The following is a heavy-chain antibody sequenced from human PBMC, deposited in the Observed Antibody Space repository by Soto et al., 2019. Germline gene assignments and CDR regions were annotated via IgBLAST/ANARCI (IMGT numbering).Heavy chain of an antibody. V-gene: IGHV4-31*03. CDR1: GGSISSGGYY. D-gene: IGHD6-19*01. J-gene: IGHJ2*01. CDR3: ARDLGIAVAGSYWYFDL. CDR2: ISYSGST. Sequence: QVQLQESGPGLVKPSQTLSLTCTVSGGSISSGGYYWSWIRQHPGKGLEWIGYISYSGSTYYNPSLKSRVTISVDTSKNQFSLKRSAVTAADTAVYYCARDLGIAVAGSYWYFDLWGRGTLVTVSS.